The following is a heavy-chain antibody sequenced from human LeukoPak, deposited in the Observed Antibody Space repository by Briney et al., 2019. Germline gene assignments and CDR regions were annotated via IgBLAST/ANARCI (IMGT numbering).Heavy chain of an antibody. Sequence: KPPQTLSLTCTVSGGSISSGGYYWSWIRQPPGKGLEWIGYIYHSGSTYYNPSLKSRVTISVDRSKNQFSLKLSSVTAADTAVYYCARDHGDSGWYQLDYWGQGTLVTVSS. CDR1: GGSISSGGYY. J-gene: IGHJ4*02. D-gene: IGHD6-19*01. V-gene: IGHV4-30-2*01. CDR2: IYHSGST. CDR3: ARDHGDSGWYQLDY.